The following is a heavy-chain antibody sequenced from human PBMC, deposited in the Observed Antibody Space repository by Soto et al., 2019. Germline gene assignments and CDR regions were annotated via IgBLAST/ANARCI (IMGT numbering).Heavy chain of an antibody. CDR1: GFIFKNYA. V-gene: IGHV3-30*04. D-gene: IGHD6-6*01. Sequence: QVQLVESGGGVVQPGRSLRLSCAGSGFIFKNYALNWVRQAPGKGLEWVASITRDGYNKYYAESVKGRFTISKDNSRDTLSRQMTALTIEDSSVYYCTKSSGGSSSVGMDYWGQGTRVTVSS. CDR2: ITRDGYNK. J-gene: IGHJ4*02. CDR3: TKSSGGSSSVGMDY.